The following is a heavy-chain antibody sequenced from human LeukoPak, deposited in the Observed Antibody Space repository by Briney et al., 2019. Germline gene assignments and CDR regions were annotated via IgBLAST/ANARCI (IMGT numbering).Heavy chain of an antibody. CDR2: ISWNSGSI. CDR3: ARDAVTMFDY. V-gene: IGHV3-9*01. D-gene: IGHD3-10*01. J-gene: IGHJ4*02. Sequence: GGSLRLSCAASGFTFDDYAMHWVRQAPGKGLEWVSGISWNSGSIGYADSVKGRFTISRDNAKNSLYLQMNSLRAEDTAVYYCARDAVTMFDYWGQGTLVTVSS. CDR1: GFTFDDYA.